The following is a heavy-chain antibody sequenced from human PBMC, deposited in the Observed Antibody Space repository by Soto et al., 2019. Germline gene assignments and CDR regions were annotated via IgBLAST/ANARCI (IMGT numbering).Heavy chain of an antibody. V-gene: IGHV1-24*01. CDR3: ARGGWQWLPHYYYYYGMDV. CDR2: FDPEDGET. Sequence: GASVKVSCKVSGYTLTELSMHWVRQAPGKGLEWMGGFDPEDGETIYAQKFQGRVTMTTDTSTSTAYMELRSLRSDDTAVYYCARGGWQWLPHYYYYYGMDVWGQGTTVTVSS. CDR1: GYTLTELS. J-gene: IGHJ6*02. D-gene: IGHD6-19*01.